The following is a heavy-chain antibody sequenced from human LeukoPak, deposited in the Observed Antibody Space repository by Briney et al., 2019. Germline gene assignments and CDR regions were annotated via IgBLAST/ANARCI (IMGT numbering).Heavy chain of an antibody. CDR1: GFTFSSYA. CDR2: INNNGGST. V-gene: IGHV3-23*01. J-gene: IGHJ4*02. D-gene: IGHD7-27*01. CDR3: AKVAKATGETYQFDY. Sequence: GGSLRLSCAASGFTFSSYAMSWVRQAPGKGLEWVSHINNNGGSTSYADSVKGRFTISRDNSKSTLYLQMNSLRAEDTAVYYCAKVAKATGETYQFDYWGQGTLVAVSS.